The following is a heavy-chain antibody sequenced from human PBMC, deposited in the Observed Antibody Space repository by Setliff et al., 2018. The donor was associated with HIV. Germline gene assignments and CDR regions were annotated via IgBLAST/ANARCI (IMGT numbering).Heavy chain of an antibody. CDR3: AKQQQLVPGV. Sequence: SVKVSCKASGGTLRSYGISWVRQAPGHGLEWMGEIIPMFGTGHYARKFQDRVTMTTDTSASTAYMELSSLRSEDTAVYYCAKQQQLVPGVWGQGTTVTVSS. CDR1: GGTLRSYG. V-gene: IGHV1-69*05. J-gene: IGHJ6*02. CDR2: IIPMFGTG. D-gene: IGHD6-13*01.